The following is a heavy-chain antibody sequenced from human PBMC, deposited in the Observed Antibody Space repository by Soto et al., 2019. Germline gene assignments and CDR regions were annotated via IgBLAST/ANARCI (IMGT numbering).Heavy chain of an antibody. CDR1: GFTFSSYG. D-gene: IGHD3-3*01. V-gene: IGHV3-33*01. Sequence: QVQLVESGGGVVQPGRSLRLSCAASGFTFSSYGMHWVRQAPGKGLEWVAVIWYDGSNKYYADSVKGRFTISRDNSKNTLYLQMNSLRAEDTAVYYCARGPLRFLEWLLADLDYWGQGTLVTVSS. J-gene: IGHJ4*02. CDR3: ARGPLRFLEWLLADLDY. CDR2: IWYDGSNK.